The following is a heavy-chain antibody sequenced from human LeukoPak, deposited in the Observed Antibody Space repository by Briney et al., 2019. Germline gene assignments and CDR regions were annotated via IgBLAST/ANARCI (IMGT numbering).Heavy chain of an antibody. V-gene: IGHV4-31*03. CDR2: IYYSGST. Sequence: PSETLSITCTVSGGSISSGGYYWSWIRQHPGKGLEWIGYIYYSGSTYYNPSLKSRVTISVDTSKNQFSLKLSSVTAADTAVYYCARGPYFGFLEWLSDWPVGYYGMDVWGQGTTVTVSS. CDR1: GGSISSGGYY. D-gene: IGHD3-3*01. J-gene: IGHJ6*02. CDR3: ARGPYFGFLEWLSDWPVGYYGMDV.